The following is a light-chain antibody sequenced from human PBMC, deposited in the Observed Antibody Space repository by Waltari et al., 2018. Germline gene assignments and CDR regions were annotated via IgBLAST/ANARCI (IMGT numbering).Light chain of an antibody. Sequence: EIVLTQSPGTPSLSPGERVTPSCRASQSISSNYLAWYQQKPGQAPGLLLYGASNRATGIPNRFSGSGSGTAFSLTVSRLEPEDFAVYYCLQYGSSPWTFGRGTKVEIK. CDR3: LQYGSSPWT. CDR2: GAS. CDR1: QSISSNY. V-gene: IGKV3-20*01. J-gene: IGKJ1*01.